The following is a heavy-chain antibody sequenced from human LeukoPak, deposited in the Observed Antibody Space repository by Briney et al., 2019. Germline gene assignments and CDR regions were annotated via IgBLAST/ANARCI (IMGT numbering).Heavy chain of an antibody. D-gene: IGHD3-9*01. CDR2: IIPIFGTA. J-gene: IGHJ4*02. CDR1: GGTFSSYA. Sequence: PVKVSCKASGGTFSSYAISWVRQAPGQGLEWMGGIIPIFGTANYAQKFQGRVTITTDESTSTAYMELSSLRSEDTAVYYCARGRDYDILTGYLYYFDYWGQGTLVTVSS. CDR3: ARGRDYDILTGYLYYFDY. V-gene: IGHV1-69*05.